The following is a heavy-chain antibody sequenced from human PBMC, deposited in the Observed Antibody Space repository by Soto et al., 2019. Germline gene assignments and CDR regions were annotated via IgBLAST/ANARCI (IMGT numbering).Heavy chain of an antibody. CDR1: GYTYLGYG. D-gene: IGHD6-25*01. J-gene: IGHJ4*02. Sequence: QVQLVQSGAEVKEAGASVKVSCKTSGYTYLGYGITWVRRAPGQGLEWVGWISGYNGDTKYAKKFQGRVAMTTDTSTSTAYMELRSFRFDDTAVYYCARDPGAAAIRSLEFWGQGTLVTVSS. V-gene: IGHV1-18*01. CDR3: ARDPGAAAIRSLEF. CDR2: ISGYNGDT.